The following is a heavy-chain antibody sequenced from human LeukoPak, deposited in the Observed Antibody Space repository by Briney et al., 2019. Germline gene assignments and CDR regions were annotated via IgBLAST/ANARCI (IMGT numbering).Heavy chain of an antibody. V-gene: IGHV3-30-3*01. J-gene: IGHJ5*02. Sequence: GGSLRLSCAASGFTFSSYAMHWVRQAPGKGLEWVAVISYDGSNKYYADSVKGRFTISRDNSKNTLYLQMNSLRAEDTAVYYCARDGGYSYGRTPWGQGTLVTVSS. CDR2: ISYDGSNK. CDR1: GFTFSSYA. CDR3: ARDGGYSYGRTP. D-gene: IGHD5-18*01.